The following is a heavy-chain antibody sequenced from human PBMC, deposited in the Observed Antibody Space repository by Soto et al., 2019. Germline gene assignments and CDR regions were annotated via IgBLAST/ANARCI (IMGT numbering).Heavy chain of an antibody. J-gene: IGHJ6*02. CDR2: ISSSSSYI. V-gene: IGHV3-21*01. Sequence: GWSLRLSCAASGFTFSSYSMNWVRQAPGKGLEWVSSISSSSSYIYYADSVKGRFTISRDNAKNSLYLQMNSLRAEDTAVYYCAREDIVVVVAATPYYYYGMDVWGQGTTVTVSS. CDR1: GFTFSSYS. D-gene: IGHD2-15*01. CDR3: AREDIVVVVAATPYYYYGMDV.